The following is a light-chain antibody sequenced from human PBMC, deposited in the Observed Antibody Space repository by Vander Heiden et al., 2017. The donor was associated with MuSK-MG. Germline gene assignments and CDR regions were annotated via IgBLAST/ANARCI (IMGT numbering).Light chain of an antibody. CDR3: QTRGTGIWV. CDR1: TRHSSYA. V-gene: IGLV4-69*01. CDR2: LNSDGSH. Sequence: LLLTQSPPASASLGASVKPTSTLSTRHSSYAIAWPQQQPEKGARFLMKLNSDGSHSTGDGIPGRFSGSSSRAERYLTIASLEAEDEADYYCQTRGTGIWVFGGGTKLTVL. J-gene: IGLJ3*02.